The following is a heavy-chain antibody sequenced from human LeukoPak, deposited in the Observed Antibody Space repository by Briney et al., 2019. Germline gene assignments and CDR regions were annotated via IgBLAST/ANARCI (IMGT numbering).Heavy chain of an antibody. CDR2: IKQDGSEK. Sequence: GGSLRLSCGASGFTFSNYWMSWVRQAPGKGLEWVANIKQDGSEKYYVDSVKGRFTISRDNAKDSLYLQMNSLRAEDTAVYYCARTLAVAGSYYYYYYGMDVWGQGTTVTVSS. D-gene: IGHD6-19*01. CDR1: GFTFSNYW. J-gene: IGHJ6*02. V-gene: IGHV3-7*03. CDR3: ARTLAVAGSYYYYYYGMDV.